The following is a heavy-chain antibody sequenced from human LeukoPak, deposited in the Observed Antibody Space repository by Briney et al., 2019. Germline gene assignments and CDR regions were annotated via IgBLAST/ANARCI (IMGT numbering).Heavy chain of an antibody. Sequence: GSLRLSCAASGFTFSSYSMNWVRQAPGKGLEWVSAISGSGVSTYYADSVKGRFTISRDNSKNTLYLQMNSLRAEDTAVYYCAKEYGYTYGEFDYWGQGTLVTVSS. J-gene: IGHJ4*02. CDR1: GFTFSSYS. CDR2: ISGSGVST. CDR3: AKEYGYTYGEFDY. D-gene: IGHD5-18*01. V-gene: IGHV3-23*01.